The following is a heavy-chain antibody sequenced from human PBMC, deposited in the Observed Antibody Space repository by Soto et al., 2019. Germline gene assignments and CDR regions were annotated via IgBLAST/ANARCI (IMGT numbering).Heavy chain of an antibody. CDR3: ARRGDDYNYLDY. J-gene: IGHJ4*02. Sequence: ASVKVSCKASGDTLSNYFIHWVRRAPGQGLEWMGKINPSGGVTMYPQKFQGRVTMTRDTSTSTVYMELSSLRSEDTAVYYCARRGDDYNYLDYWGQGTLVTVSS. CDR1: GDTLSNYF. CDR2: INPSGGVT. V-gene: IGHV1-46*01. D-gene: IGHD4-4*01.